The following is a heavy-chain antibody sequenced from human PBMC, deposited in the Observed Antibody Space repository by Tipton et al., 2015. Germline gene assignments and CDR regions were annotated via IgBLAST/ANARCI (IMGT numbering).Heavy chain of an antibody. Sequence: TLSLTCSVSGGSISSYWCNWIRQSPGKGLEWIGNMHYSGKTNHNPSLKSRVTISIDTSKNQFSLNLRSVTAADTAVYYCARAMEADPDAFDIWGQGTMVTVSS. D-gene: IGHD3-3*01. V-gene: IGHV4-59*12. J-gene: IGHJ3*02. CDR3: ARAMEADPDAFDI. CDR2: MHYSGKT. CDR1: GGSISSYW.